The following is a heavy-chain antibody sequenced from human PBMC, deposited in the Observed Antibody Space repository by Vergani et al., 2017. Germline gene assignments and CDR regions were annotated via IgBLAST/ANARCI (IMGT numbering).Heavy chain of an antibody. CDR2: INHSGST. V-gene: IGHV4-34*01. CDR1: GGSFSGYY. CDR3: ARGPYYYGSGSYYSRLDY. D-gene: IGHD3-10*01. Sequence: QVQLQQLGAGLLKPSETLSLTCAVYGGSFSGYYWSWIRQPPGKGLEWIGEINHSGSTNYNPSLKSRVTISVDTSKNQFSLKLSSVTAADTAVYYCARGPYYYGSGSYYSRLDYWGQGTLVTVSS. J-gene: IGHJ4*02.